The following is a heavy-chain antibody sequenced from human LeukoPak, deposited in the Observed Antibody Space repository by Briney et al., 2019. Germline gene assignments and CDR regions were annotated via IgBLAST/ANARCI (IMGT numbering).Heavy chain of an antibody. V-gene: IGHV3-7*01. D-gene: IGHD6-19*01. CDR2: IRQDGSEK. CDR1: GFTFSSYW. J-gene: IGHJ4*02. Sequence: GGSLRLPCAASGFTFSSYWMSWVRQAPGKGLEWVANIRQDGSEKYYVDSVKGRFTISRDNAKNSLYLQMNSLRAEDTAVYYCARVQSPWYSSGWYRYFDYGGQGTLVTVSS. CDR3: ARVQSPWYSSGWYRYFDY.